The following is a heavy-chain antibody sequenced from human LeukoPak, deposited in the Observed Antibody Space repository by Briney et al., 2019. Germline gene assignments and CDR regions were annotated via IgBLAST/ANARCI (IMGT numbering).Heavy chain of an antibody. CDR2: ISGSGGST. D-gene: IGHD6-13*01. CDR3: AKVADRIAAAGSVY. Sequence: GGSLRLSCAASGFTFSSYAMSGVRQAPGKGLEWVSAISGSGGSTYYADSVKGRFTISRDNSKNTLYLQMNNLRAEDTAVYYCAKVADRIAAAGSVYWGQGTLVTVSS. J-gene: IGHJ4*02. CDR1: GFTFSSYA. V-gene: IGHV3-23*01.